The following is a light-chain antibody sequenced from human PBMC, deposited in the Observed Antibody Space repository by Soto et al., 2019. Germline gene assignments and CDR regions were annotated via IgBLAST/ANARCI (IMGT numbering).Light chain of an antibody. CDR3: CSYAGSSTYV. J-gene: IGLJ1*01. CDR2: EVS. CDR1: SSYVGRYNL. Sequence: QSALTQPASVSGTPGQSITISCTGTSSYVGRYNLVSWYQQHPGKATKLMIYEVSKRPSGVFNRFSGSKSGNTASLTISWLQAEDEADYYCCSYAGSSTYVFGTGTKVTVL. V-gene: IGLV2-23*02.